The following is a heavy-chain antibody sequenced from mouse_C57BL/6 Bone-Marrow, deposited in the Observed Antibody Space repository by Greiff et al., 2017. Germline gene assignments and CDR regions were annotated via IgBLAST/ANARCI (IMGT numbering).Heavy chain of an antibody. CDR2: IDPEHGDT. V-gene: IGHV14-4*01. D-gene: IGHD1-1*01. J-gene: IGHJ4*01. CDR1: GFNIKDDY. CDR3: KTVLRFYSMDD. Sequence: EVKVVESGAELVRPGASVKLSCTASGFNIKDDYMHWVKQRPDQGLEWIGWIDPEHGDTAYASKFQGKATITEDNSSTTAYLRISSLASEDTSVDYYKTVLRFYSMDDWGQGTSVTVSS.